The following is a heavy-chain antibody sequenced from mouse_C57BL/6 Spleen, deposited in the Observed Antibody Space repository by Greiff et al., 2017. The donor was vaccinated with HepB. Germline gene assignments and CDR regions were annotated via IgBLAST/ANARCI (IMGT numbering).Heavy chain of an antibody. CDR2: IDPSDSYT. J-gene: IGHJ3*01. CDR1: GYTFTSYW. V-gene: IGHV1-69*01. CDR3: AIWGGQLRPFAY. D-gene: IGHD3-2*02. Sequence: QVQLKQPGAELVMPGASVKLSCKASGYTFTSYWMHWVKQRPGQGLEWIGEIDPSDSYTNYNQKFKGKSTLTVDKSSSTAYMQLSSLTSEDSAVYYCAIWGGQLRPFAYWGQGTLVTVSA.